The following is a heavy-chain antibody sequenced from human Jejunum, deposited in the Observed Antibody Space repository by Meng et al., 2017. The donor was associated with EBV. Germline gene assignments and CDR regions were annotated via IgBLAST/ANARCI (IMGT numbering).Heavy chain of an antibody. J-gene: IGHJ4*02. V-gene: IGHV3-53*01. CDR2: IYSGGRI. CDR1: GFIVISNY. Sequence: GELVGFGGGFIRPGCCLSLYCAANGFIVISNYSSWVRQAPGKGLEWVSVIYSGGRIYYADSVKGRFTISRYISKNTLYLQMNSLRAEDTAVYYCAGKYGGDSWGQGTLVTVSS. D-gene: IGHD2-8*01. CDR3: AGKYGGDS.